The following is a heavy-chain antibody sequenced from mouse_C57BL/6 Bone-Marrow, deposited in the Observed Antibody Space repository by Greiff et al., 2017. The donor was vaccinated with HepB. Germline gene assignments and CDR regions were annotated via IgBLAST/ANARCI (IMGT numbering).Heavy chain of an antibody. CDR1: GYSITSGYY. CDR3: ASPYGNYVAWFAY. D-gene: IGHD2-10*02. CDR2: ISYDGSN. J-gene: IGHJ3*01. Sequence: EVKLLESGPGLVKPSQSLSLTCSVTGYSITSGYYWNWIRQFPGNKLEWMGYISYDGSNNYNPSLKNRISITRDTSKNQFFLKLNSVTTEDTATYYCASPYGNYVAWFAYWGQGTLVTVSA. V-gene: IGHV3-6*01.